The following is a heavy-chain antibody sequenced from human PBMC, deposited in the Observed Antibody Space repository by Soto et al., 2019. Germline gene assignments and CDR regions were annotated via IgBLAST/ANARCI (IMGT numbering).Heavy chain of an antibody. CDR2: ISAYNGNT. CDR1: GYTFTSYG. D-gene: IGHD2-21*01. J-gene: IGHJ3*02. V-gene: IGHV1-18*01. Sequence: ASVKVSCKASGYTFTSYGISWERQAPGQGLEWMGWISAYNGNTNYAQKLQGRVTMTTDTSTSTAYMELRSLRSDDTAVYYCARDAYCGGDCYSGAFDIWGQGTMVTVSS. CDR3: ARDAYCGGDCYSGAFDI.